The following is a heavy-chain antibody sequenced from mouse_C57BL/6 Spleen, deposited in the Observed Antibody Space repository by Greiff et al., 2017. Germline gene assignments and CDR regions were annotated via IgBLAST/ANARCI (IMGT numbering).Heavy chain of an antibody. Sequence: VKLQQPGAELVKPGASVKLSCKASGYTFTSYWMHWVKQRPGRGLEWIGRIDPNSGGTKYNEKFKSKATLTVDKPSSTAYMQLSSLTSEDSAVYYCARMGPSTVVATDFDYWGQGTTLTVSS. CDR3: ARMGPSTVVATDFDY. CDR1: GYTFTSYW. CDR2: IDPNSGGT. V-gene: IGHV1-72*01. D-gene: IGHD1-1*01. J-gene: IGHJ2*01.